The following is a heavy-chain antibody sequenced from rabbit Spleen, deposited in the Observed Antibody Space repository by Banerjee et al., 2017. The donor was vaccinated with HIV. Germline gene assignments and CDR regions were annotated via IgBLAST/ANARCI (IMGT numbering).Heavy chain of an antibody. J-gene: IGHJ4*01. CDR2: IYTGDGDT. CDR1: GFSFSSSYW. Sequence: QEQLEESGGDLVKPEGSLTLTCTASGFSFSSSYWICWVRQAPGKGLEWIACIYTGDGDTAYANWAKGRFTISKTSSTVDLKMTSLAAADTATYFCARGGGSNGDDCPLWGPGTLVTVS. D-gene: IGHD6-1*01. CDR3: ARGGGSNGDDCPL. V-gene: IGHV1S45*01.